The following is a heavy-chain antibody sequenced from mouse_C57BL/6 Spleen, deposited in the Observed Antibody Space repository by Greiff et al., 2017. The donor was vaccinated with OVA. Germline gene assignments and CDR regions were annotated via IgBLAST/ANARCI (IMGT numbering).Heavy chain of an antibody. CDR2: INPGSGGT. CDR3: ARWYFDV. Sequence: QVQLQQSGAELVRPGTSVKVSCKASGYAFTNYLLEWVKQRPGQGLGWIGVINPGSGGTNYNEKFKGKATLTADKSSSTAYMQLSSLTSEDSAVYFCARWYFDVWGTGTTVTVSS. CDR1: GYAFTNYL. V-gene: IGHV1-54*01. J-gene: IGHJ1*03.